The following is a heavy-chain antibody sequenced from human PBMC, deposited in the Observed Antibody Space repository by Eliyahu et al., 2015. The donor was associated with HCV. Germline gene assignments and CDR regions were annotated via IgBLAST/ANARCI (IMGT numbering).Heavy chain of an antibody. Sequence: EVQLVESGGGLVQPGGSLRLSCXASGFTXSCXWMTWVRQAPGKGLEWVAHIKPDGSEKYFVDSVKGRFTISRDNAKNSLYLQMNSLRAEDTAVYYCAREGSSGFVYYFDFWGQGTLVTVSS. CDR3: AREGSSGFVYYFDF. J-gene: IGHJ4*02. CDR2: IKPDGSEK. D-gene: IGHD6-19*01. CDR1: GFTXSCXW. V-gene: IGHV3-7*01.